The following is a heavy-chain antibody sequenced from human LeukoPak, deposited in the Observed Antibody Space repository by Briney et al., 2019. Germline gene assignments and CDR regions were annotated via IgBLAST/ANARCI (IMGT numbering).Heavy chain of an antibody. Sequence: PGRSLRLSCSASEFTFSSFGMHWVRQAPGKGLEWVAVISYDGSNKYYTDSVKGRFTISRDNSKNTLYLQMNNLRTDDTAVYYCARNSNSYGDYKFDYWGQGTLVTVSS. J-gene: IGHJ4*02. CDR3: ARNSNSYGDYKFDY. CDR1: EFTFSSFG. D-gene: IGHD4-17*01. V-gene: IGHV3-30*03. CDR2: ISYDGSNK.